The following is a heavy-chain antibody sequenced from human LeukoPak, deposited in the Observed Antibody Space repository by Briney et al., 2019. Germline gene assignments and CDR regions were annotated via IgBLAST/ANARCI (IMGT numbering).Heavy chain of an antibody. CDR1: GFTFSSYK. V-gene: IGHV3-21*06. CDR2: ISSSSSYI. Sequence: GGSLRLSCAASGFTFSSYKMIWVRQAPGKGLEWVSSISSSSSYIYYADSVKGRFTISRDNAKNSLYLQMNSLRAEDTAVYYCVRQMIRFWFDPWGQGTQVTVSS. D-gene: IGHD3-16*01. J-gene: IGHJ5*02. CDR3: VRQMIRFWFDP.